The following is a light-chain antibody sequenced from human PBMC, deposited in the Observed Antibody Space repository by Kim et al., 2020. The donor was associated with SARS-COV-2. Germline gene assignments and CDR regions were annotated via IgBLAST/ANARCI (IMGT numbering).Light chain of an antibody. V-gene: IGKV3-15*01. CDR3: QQYAYWRA. CDR1: QSISTN. CDR2: GAS. J-gene: IGKJ5*01. Sequence: SVAPGEKATVTCRASQSISTNVAWFQQKPGQAPRVLIYGASARATGIPARFSGSGYGTEFTLTISNLQSEDFAVYYCQQYAYWRAFGQGIRLEIK.